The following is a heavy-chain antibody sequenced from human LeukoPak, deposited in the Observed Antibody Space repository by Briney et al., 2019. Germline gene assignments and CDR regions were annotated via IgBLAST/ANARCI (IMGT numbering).Heavy chain of an antibody. V-gene: IGHV4-59*08. D-gene: IGHD1-26*01. CDR3: ARRIVGSGYHAFDI. J-gene: IGHJ3*02. Sequence: KPSETLSLTCTVSGGSISSYYWSWIRQPPGKGLEWIGQIYHSGGTNYSPSLESRVTMSVDTSKNQFSLNLSSVTAADTAVYYCARRIVGSGYHAFDIWGQGTMVTVSS. CDR1: GGSISSYY. CDR2: IYHSGGT.